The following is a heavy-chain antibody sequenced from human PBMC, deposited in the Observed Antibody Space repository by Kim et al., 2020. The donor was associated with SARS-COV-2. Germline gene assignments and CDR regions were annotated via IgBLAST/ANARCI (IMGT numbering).Heavy chain of an antibody. V-gene: IGHV4-59*13. J-gene: IGHJ3*02. CDR2: IYYSGST. D-gene: IGHD3-22*01. CDR3: ARETKRYYYDSSGRKHAFDT. CDR1: GGSISSYY. Sequence: SETLSLTCTVSGGSISSYYWSWIRQPPGKGLEWIGYIYYSGSTNYNPSLKSRVTISVDTSKNQFSLKLSSVTAADTAVYYCARETKRYYYDSSGRKHAFDTW.